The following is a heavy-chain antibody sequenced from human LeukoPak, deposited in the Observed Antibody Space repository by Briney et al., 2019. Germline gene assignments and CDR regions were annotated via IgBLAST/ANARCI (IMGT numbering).Heavy chain of an antibody. D-gene: IGHD6-19*01. CDR3: ASHPVAGTGSHLYHYYGMDV. J-gene: IGHJ6*02. CDR2: INHSGST. V-gene: IGHV4-34*01. CDR1: GGSFSGYY. Sequence: SETLSLTCAVYGGSFSGYYWSWIRQPPGKGLEWIGEINHSGSTNYNPSLKSRVTISVDTSKNQFSLKLSSVTAADTAVYYCASHPVAGTGSHLYHYYGMDVWGQGTTVTVSS.